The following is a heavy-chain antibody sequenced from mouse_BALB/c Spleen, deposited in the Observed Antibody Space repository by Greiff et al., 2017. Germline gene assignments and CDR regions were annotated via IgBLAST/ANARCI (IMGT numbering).Heavy chain of an antibody. D-gene: IGHD1-2*01. CDR3: TRNYGYDYAMDY. Sequence: EVMLQQSGGGLVQPGGSMKLSCVASGFTFSNYWMNWVRQSPEKGLEWVAEIRLKSNNYATHYAESVKGRFTISRDDSKSSVYLQMNNLRAEDTGIYYCTRNYGYDYAMDYWGQGTSVTVSS. CDR1: GFTFSNYW. J-gene: IGHJ4*01. CDR2: IRLKSNNYAT. V-gene: IGHV6-6*02.